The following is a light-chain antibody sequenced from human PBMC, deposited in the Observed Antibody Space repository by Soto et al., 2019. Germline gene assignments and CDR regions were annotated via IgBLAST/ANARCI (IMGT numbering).Light chain of an antibody. CDR1: SSDVGGYDY. V-gene: IGLV2-14*01. CDR3: SSYSSSATLVV. J-gene: IGLJ2*01. Sequence: QSALTQPASVSGSPGQAITISCTGTSSDVGGYDYVSWYQQHPGKAPKVMIYEVTNRPSGVSNRFSGSKSGNTASLTISGLQAEDEADYYCSSYSSSATLVVFGGGTKLPVL. CDR2: EVT.